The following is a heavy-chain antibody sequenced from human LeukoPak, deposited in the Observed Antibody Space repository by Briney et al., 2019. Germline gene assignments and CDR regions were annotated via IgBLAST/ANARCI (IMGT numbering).Heavy chain of an antibody. Sequence: ASVKLSCKASGYTFTGYYMHWVRQAPGQGLEWMGWINPNSGGTNYAQKFQGRVTMTRDTSISTAYMELSRLRSDDTAVYYCARGWSGYSLYYYYMDVWGKGTTVTVSS. CDR3: ARGWSGYSLYYYYMDV. CDR1: GYTFTGYY. V-gene: IGHV1-2*02. D-gene: IGHD3-3*01. J-gene: IGHJ6*03. CDR2: INPNSGGT.